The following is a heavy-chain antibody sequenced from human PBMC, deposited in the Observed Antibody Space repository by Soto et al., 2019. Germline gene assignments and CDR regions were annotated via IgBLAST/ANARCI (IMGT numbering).Heavy chain of an antibody. Sequence: ASVQVSCKASGYTFTSYGIGWVRQAPGQGLEWMGWISAYNGNTNYAQKLQGRVTMTTDTSTSTAYMELRSLRSDDTAVYYCARYYSNYEVGAFDIWGQGTMVTV. D-gene: IGHD4-4*01. J-gene: IGHJ3*02. CDR2: ISAYNGNT. CDR1: GYTFTSYG. CDR3: ARYYSNYEVGAFDI. V-gene: IGHV1-18*01.